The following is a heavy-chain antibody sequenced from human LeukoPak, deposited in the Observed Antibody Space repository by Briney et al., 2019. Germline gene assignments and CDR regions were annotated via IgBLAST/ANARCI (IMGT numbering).Heavy chain of an antibody. J-gene: IGHJ4*02. Sequence: ASVKVSCKASGYTFTGYDMHWVRQAPGQGLEWMGRINPNSGGTNYAQKFQGRVTMTRDTSISTAYMELSRLRSDDTAVYYCAIDYYDSTGYFNSDYWGQGTLVTVSS. CDR1: GYTFTGYD. CDR2: INPNSGGT. D-gene: IGHD3-22*01. V-gene: IGHV1-2*06. CDR3: AIDYYDSTGYFNSDY.